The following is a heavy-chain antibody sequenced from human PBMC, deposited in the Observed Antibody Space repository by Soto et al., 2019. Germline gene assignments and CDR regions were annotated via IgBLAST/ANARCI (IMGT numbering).Heavy chain of an antibody. CDR2: IYYSGST. V-gene: IGHV4-39*01. J-gene: IGHJ4*02. CDR1: GGSISSSSYY. CDR3: AVSSYDFWSGSLFDY. D-gene: IGHD3-3*01. Sequence: PSETLSLTCTVSGGSISSSSYYWGWIRQPPGKGLEWIGSIYYSGSTYYNPSLKSRVTISVDTSKNQFSLKLSSVTAADTAVYYCAVSSYDFWSGSLFDYWGQGTLVTVSA.